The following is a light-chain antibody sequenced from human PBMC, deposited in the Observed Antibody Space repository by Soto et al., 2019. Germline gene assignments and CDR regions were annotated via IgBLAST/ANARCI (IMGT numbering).Light chain of an antibody. J-gene: IGLJ3*02. CDR3: NSYTSSSTLWV. V-gene: IGLV2-14*01. Sequence: QAVLTQPASVSGSPGQSITISCTGTSSDVGGYNYVSCYQQHPGKDPKVMIYDVSNRPSRVSNRFSGPKSGNTASLTISGLQAEDDADYYCNSYTSSSTLWVFGGGTKLTVL. CDR2: DVS. CDR1: SSDVGGYNY.